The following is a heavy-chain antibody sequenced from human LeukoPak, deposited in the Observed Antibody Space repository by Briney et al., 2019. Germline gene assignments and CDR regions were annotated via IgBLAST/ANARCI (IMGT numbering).Heavy chain of an antibody. J-gene: IGHJ4*02. CDR3: ARRIAGGGVDY. D-gene: IGHD6-13*01. V-gene: IGHV5-51*01. Sequence: GESLKISCKGSGYSYTTYWIAWVRQMPGKGLEWMGIIYPGNSDTRYSPSFQGQVTISADKSISTAYLQWSSLKASDTAMYYCARRIAGGGVDYWGQGTLVTVSS. CDR1: GYSYTTYW. CDR2: IYPGNSDT.